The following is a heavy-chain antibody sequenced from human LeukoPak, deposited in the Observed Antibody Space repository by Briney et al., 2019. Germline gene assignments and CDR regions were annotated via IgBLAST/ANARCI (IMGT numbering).Heavy chain of an antibody. CDR3: ARGDIYWDY. CDR2: IHPNSGGT. CDR1: GYTFTAYY. Sequence: GASVKLSCKASGYTFTAYYVHWVRQAPGQGLEWMGWIHPNSGGTKYAQNFQGRVTMTRDTSISTAYMELSSLRSDDTAVYYCARGDIYWDYWGQGTQVTVSS. V-gene: IGHV1-2*02. J-gene: IGHJ4*02. D-gene: IGHD2-15*01.